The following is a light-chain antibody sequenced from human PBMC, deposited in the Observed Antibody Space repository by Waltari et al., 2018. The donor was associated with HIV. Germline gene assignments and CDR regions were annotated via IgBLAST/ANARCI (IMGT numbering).Light chain of an antibody. V-gene: IGKV1-9*01. Sequence: DIQLTQSPSFLSASVGDRVTITCRASQGISSFLAWHQQKPGKAPKLLIYAASTLQSEVPSRFSGSGSGTEFTLTISSLQPEDFATYDCQQLNAYPITFGQGTRLEIK. J-gene: IGKJ5*01. CDR2: AAS. CDR3: QQLNAYPIT. CDR1: QGISSF.